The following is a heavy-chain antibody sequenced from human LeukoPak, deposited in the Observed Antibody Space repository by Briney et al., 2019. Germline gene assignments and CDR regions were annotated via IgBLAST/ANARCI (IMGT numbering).Heavy chain of an antibody. CDR1: GFTFSNYR. J-gene: IGHJ4*02. Sequence: GGSLRLSCAASGFTFSNYRMNWVRQAPGKGLEWVSSISSSSYIYYADSVKGRFTISRDNAKNSLYLQMNSLRAEDTAVYYCAREEYSSTWSFDYWGQGTLVTVSS. CDR3: AREEYSSTWSFDY. CDR2: ISSSSYI. V-gene: IGHV3-21*01. D-gene: IGHD6-13*01.